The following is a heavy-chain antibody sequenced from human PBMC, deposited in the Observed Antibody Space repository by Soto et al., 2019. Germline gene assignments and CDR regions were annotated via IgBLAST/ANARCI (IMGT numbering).Heavy chain of an antibody. D-gene: IGHD3-10*01. V-gene: IGHV1-2*02. Sequence: QVQLVQSGAEVKKPGASVKVSCKASGYIFTDNYLHWVRQAPGQGLEWMGWINPNIGGTNYAQKFRGRDTMTMDTSISTVYMELSSLKSDDQAVYYCTRGGGGYFDYWGRGTLVTVSS. J-gene: IGHJ4*02. CDR2: INPNIGGT. CDR3: TRGGGGYFDY. CDR1: GYIFTDNY.